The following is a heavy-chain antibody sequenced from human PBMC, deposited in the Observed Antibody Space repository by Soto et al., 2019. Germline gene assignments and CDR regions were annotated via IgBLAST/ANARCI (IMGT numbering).Heavy chain of an antibody. V-gene: IGHV3-23*01. J-gene: IGHJ4*02. CDR2: INDNGVTT. D-gene: IGHD3-3*01. Sequence: PGGSLRLFYAASGLSFSSYAMSWVRQAPGKGLEWVSAINDNGVTTYYADSVKGRFTISRDNSKNTLYLQMNTLRAEDTARYYCERPHSDFWSGSEYWGQGT. CDR3: ERPHSDFWSGSEY. CDR1: GLSFSSYA.